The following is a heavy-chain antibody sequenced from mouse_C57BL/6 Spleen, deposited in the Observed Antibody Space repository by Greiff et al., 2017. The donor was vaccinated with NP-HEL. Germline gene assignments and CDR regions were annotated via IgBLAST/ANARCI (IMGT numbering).Heavy chain of an antibody. V-gene: IGHV3-6*01. Sequence: EVQLQESGPGLVKPSQSLSLTCSVTGYSITSGYYWNWIRQFPGNKLEWMGYISYDGSNNYNPSLKNRISITRDTSKNQFFLKLNSVTTEDTATYYCARGGYDYDRFAYWGQGTLVTVSA. J-gene: IGHJ3*01. CDR3: ARGGYDYDRFAY. CDR2: ISYDGSN. D-gene: IGHD2-4*01. CDR1: GYSITSGYY.